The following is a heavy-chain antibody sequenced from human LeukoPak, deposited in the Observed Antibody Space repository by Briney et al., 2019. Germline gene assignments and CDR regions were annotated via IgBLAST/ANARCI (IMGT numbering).Heavy chain of an antibody. Sequence: ASVKVSCKASGYTFTGAYMHWVRQAPGQGLEWVGWINPNSGETKFAPKFQGRVTMTRDTSLSTAFMDLGGLRSDDTAVYCARVLFNSGYDSWGQGSLVTASS. CDR2: INPNSGET. V-gene: IGHV1-2*02. CDR3: ARVLFNSGYDS. D-gene: IGHD4-23*01. CDR1: GYTFTGAY. J-gene: IGHJ5*01.